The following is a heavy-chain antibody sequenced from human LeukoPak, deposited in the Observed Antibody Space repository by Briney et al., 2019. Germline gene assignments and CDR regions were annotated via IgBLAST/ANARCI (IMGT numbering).Heavy chain of an antibody. CDR1: GGSFSSSRYY. CDR3: ASTYDYVWGSYRDAFDI. D-gene: IGHD3-16*01. J-gene: IGHJ3*02. Sequence: SETLSLTCTVSGGSFSSSRYYWGWIRQPPGKGLEWIGSIYYSGSTYYNPSLKSRVTISVDTSKNQFSLKLSSVTAADTAVYYCASTYDYVWGSYRDAFDIWGQGTMVTVSS. V-gene: IGHV4-39*01. CDR2: IYYSGST.